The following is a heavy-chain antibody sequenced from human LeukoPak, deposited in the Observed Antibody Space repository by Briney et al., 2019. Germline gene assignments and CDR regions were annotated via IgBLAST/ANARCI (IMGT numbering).Heavy chain of an antibody. D-gene: IGHD1-26*01. Sequence: PGGSLRLSCAASGFTFSSYAMSWVRQAPGKGLEWVSSISSSSSYIYYADSVKGRFTISRDNAKNSLYLQMNSLRAEDTAVYYCARDRSGELSMVDYWGQGTLVTVSS. V-gene: IGHV3-21*01. CDR2: ISSSSSYI. CDR1: GFTFSSYA. CDR3: ARDRSGELSMVDY. J-gene: IGHJ4*02.